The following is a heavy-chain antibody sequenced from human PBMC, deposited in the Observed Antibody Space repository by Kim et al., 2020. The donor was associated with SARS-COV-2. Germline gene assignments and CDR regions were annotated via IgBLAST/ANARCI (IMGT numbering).Heavy chain of an antibody. V-gene: IGHV3-30*04. Sequence: GGSLRLSCAASGFTFSSYAMHWVRQAPGKGLEWVAVISSDGSNKYYADSVKSRFTISRDNSKNTLYLQMNSLRAEDTAVYYCANAKFGFDYWGQGTLVTVSS. D-gene: IGHD3-16*01. CDR3: ANAKFGFDY. CDR2: ISSDGSNK. CDR1: GFTFSSYA. J-gene: IGHJ4*02.